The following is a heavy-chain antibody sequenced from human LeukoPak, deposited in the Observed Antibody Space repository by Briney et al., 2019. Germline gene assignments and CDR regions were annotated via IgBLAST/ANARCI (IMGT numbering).Heavy chain of an antibody. V-gene: IGHV3-30*18. D-gene: IGHD3-16*01. J-gene: IGHJ4*02. Sequence: PGRSLRLSCAASGFTFSSYGMHWVRQAPGKGLEWVAVISYDGSNKYYADSVKGRFTISRDNSKNTLYLQMNSLRAEDTAVYYCAKDLGYQGDYWGQGTLVTVSS. CDR3: AKDLGYQGDY. CDR1: GFTFSSYG. CDR2: ISYDGSNK.